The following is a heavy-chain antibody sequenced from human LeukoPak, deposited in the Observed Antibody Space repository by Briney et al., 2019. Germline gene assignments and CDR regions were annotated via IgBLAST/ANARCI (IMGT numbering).Heavy chain of an antibody. J-gene: IGHJ5*02. Sequence: SETLSLPCTVSGGSISSYYWSWIRQPPGKGPEWIGYIYSSGSTNYNPSLRSRVTISVDTSKNQFSLKLSSVTAADTAVYYCARDRHGSGSAHTFDPWGQGTLVTVSS. CDR1: GGSISSYY. D-gene: IGHD3-10*01. CDR3: ARDRHGSGSAHTFDP. CDR2: IYSSGST. V-gene: IGHV4-59*01.